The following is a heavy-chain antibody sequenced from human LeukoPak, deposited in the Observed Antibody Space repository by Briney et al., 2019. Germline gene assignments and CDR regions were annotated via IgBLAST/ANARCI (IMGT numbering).Heavy chain of an antibody. CDR1: GFSFSSHW. Sequence: QTGGSLRLSCAGSGFSFSSHWMSWVRQAPGKGLEWVANTNDDGSEKNYVDPVKGRFTISRDNAKKSLFLQMNSLRADDTAVYFCLREEGAWGQGTLVTVSS. V-gene: IGHV3-7*01. CDR2: TNDDGSEK. CDR3: LREEGA. D-gene: IGHD3-16*01. J-gene: IGHJ5*02.